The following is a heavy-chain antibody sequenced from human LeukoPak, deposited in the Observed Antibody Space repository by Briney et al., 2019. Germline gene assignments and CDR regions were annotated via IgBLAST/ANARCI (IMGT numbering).Heavy chain of an antibody. J-gene: IGHJ6*02. CDR2: INPNSGGT. V-gene: IGHV1-2*02. Sequence: ASVKVSFKASGYTFTGYYMHWVRQAPGQGLEWMGWINPNSGGTNYAQKFQGRVTITRDTSISTAYMELSRLRSDDTAVYYCARGKDPYYYGMDVWGQGTTVTVSS. CDR1: GYTFTGYY. CDR3: ARGKDPYYYGMDV.